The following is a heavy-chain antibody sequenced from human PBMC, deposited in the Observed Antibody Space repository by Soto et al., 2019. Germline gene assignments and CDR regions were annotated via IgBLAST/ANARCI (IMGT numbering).Heavy chain of an antibody. J-gene: IGHJ6*02. CDR3: PGARARGMEV. Sequence: QVQLVQSGAEVKKPGASVKISCKASGYTFTSYDINWVRQATGQGLEWMGWMNPNSANTGYAQKFQGRVTIPRNTPKGLAELAWRSLGSEDTAGQYSPGARARGMEVWGQGTTVTVPS. V-gene: IGHV1-8*01. CDR2: MNPNSANT. CDR1: GYTFTSYD.